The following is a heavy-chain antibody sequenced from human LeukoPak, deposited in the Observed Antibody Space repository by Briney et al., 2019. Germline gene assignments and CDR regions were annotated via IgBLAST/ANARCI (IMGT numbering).Heavy chain of an antibody. CDR1: GYTFTSYY. CDR3: ARGARIAAAGTYFDY. J-gene: IGHJ4*02. V-gene: IGHV1-46*01. D-gene: IGHD6-13*01. CDR2: INPSGGST. Sequence: ASVKVSCKASGYTFTSYYMHWVRQAPGQGLEWMGIINPSGGSTSYAQKFQGRVTMTRDMSTSTVYMELSSLRSEDTAVYYCARGARIAAAGTYFDYWGQGTLVTVSS.